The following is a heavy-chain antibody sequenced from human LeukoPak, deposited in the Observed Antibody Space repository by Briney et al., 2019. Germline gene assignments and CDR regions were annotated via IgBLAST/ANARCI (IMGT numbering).Heavy chain of an antibody. D-gene: IGHD2-15*01. Sequence: IPSETLSLTCAVSGGSIGSRNWWSWVRQPPGKGLQWIGEIYQSGSSIYNPSLRSRVTMSVDKSKDQLSLKLSSVTAADTAVYYCARDDWIPGSCSASSGRSDAFDIWGQGTLVTVPS. CDR2: IYQSGSS. CDR3: ARDDWIPGSCSASSGRSDAFDI. J-gene: IGHJ3*02. V-gene: IGHV4-4*02. CDR1: GGSIGSRNW.